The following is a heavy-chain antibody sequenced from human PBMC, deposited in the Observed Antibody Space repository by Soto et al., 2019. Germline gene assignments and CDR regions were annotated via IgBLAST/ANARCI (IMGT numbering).Heavy chain of an antibody. D-gene: IGHD5-18*01. CDR1: GGSISSGGYS. V-gene: IGHV4-30-2*01. Sequence: QLQLQESGSGLVKPSQNLSLTCAVSGGSISSGGYSWSWIRQPPGKGLEWIGYTYHSGSTYYNPSLRSRVTISVDRSKNQFSLKLSSVTAADTAVYYCARGPDTAMPNNWFDPWCQGTLLTVSS. J-gene: IGHJ5*02. CDR2: TYHSGST. CDR3: ARGPDTAMPNNWFDP.